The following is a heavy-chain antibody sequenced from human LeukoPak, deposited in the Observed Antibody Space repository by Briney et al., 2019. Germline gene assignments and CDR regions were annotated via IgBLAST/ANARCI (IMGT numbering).Heavy chain of an antibody. Sequence: GGSLRLSCAASGFTFDDYAMHWVRQAPGKGLEWVSGISWNSGSIGYADSVKGRFTISRDNAKNSLYLQMNSLRAEDTALYYCAKDIGHIVVVPAAIAYYYGMDVWGQGTTVTVSS. D-gene: IGHD2-2*01. J-gene: IGHJ6*02. CDR3: AKDIGHIVVVPAAIAYYYGMDV. CDR1: GFTFDDYA. V-gene: IGHV3-9*01. CDR2: ISWNSGSI.